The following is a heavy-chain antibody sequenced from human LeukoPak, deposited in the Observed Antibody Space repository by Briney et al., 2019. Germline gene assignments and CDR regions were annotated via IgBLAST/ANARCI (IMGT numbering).Heavy chain of an antibody. J-gene: IGHJ4*02. CDR3: ASALPFQLVH. CDR2: IYHAGNT. Sequence: PSETLSLTCTVSGGSISSSSYYWGWIRQPPGKGLEWIGEIYHAGNTNYNPSLKSRVTMSVDKSTNQFSLKLSSVTAADTAVYYCASALPFQLVHWGQGTLVTVSS. CDR1: GGSISSSSYY. D-gene: IGHD6-13*01. V-gene: IGHV4-39*07.